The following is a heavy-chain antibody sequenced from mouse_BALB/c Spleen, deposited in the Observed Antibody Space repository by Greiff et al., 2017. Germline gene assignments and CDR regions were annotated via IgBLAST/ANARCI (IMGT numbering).Heavy chain of an antibody. V-gene: IGHV1-9*01. Sequence: VKLQESGAELMKPGASVTISCKATGYTFSRYWIEWVKPRPGHGLEWIGEILPGSGSTNYNEKFKGKATFTADTSSNTAYMQLSSLTSEDSAVYYCARLTTATDYWGQGTTLTVSS. CDR2: ILPGSGST. J-gene: IGHJ2*01. D-gene: IGHD1-2*01. CDR1: GYTFSRYW. CDR3: ARLTTATDY.